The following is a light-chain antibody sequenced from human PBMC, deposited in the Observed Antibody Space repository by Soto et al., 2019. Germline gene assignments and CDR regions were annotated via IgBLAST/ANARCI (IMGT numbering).Light chain of an antibody. V-gene: IGKV1-5*01. CDR3: QQYNSYSWT. CDR1: QSISSW. J-gene: IGKJ1*01. Sequence: DIQMTQSPSTLSASVGDRVTITCRASQSISSWLAWYQRKPGKATNLLIYDASSLESGVPSRFSGSGSGTEFTLTISSLQPDDFASYYCQQYNSYSWTFGQGTKV. CDR2: DAS.